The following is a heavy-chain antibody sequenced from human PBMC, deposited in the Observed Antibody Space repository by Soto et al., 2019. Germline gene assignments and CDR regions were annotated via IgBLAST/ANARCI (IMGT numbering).Heavy chain of an antibody. CDR1: GYTFTSYG. CDR2: ISAYNGNT. V-gene: IGHV1-18*01. Sequence: ASVKVSCKASGYTFTSYGISWVRQAPGQGLEWMGWISAYNGNTNYAQKPQGRVTMTTDTSTSTAYMELRSLRSDDTAVYYCARDPDWNYPYYYYGMDVWAQGTTVPVSS. D-gene: IGHD1-7*01. CDR3: ARDPDWNYPYYYYGMDV. J-gene: IGHJ6*02.